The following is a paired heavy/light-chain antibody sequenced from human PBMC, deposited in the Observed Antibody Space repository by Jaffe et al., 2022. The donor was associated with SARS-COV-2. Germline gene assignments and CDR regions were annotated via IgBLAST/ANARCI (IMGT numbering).Heavy chain of an antibody. CDR3: ARIIRERRFLGSLSHDVKNYYYYGMDV. D-gene: IGHD3-3*01. CDR1: GFSLSNARMG. CDR2: NFLNDEK. Sequence: QVTLKESGPVLVKPTETLTLTCTVSGFSLSNARMGVSWIRQSPGKALEWLAHNFLNDEKSYSTSLKSRLTISKDTSKSQVVLTMTNMDPVDTATYYCARIIRERRFLGSLSHDVKNYYYYGMDVWGQGTTVTVSS. V-gene: IGHV2-26*01. J-gene: IGHJ6*02.
Light chain of an antibody. CDR1: SGINVGTYR. J-gene: IGLJ3*02. Sequence: QAVLTQPSSLSASPGASASLTCTLRSGINVGTYRIYWYQQKPGSPPQYLLRYKSDSDKQQGSGVPSRFSGSKDASANAGILLISGLQSEDEADYYCMIWHSSAWVFGGGTKLTVL. V-gene: IGLV5-45*02. CDR3: MIWHSSAWV. CDR2: YKSDSDK.